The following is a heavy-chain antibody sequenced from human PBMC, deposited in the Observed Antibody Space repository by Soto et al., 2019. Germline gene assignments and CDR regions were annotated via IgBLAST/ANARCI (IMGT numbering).Heavy chain of an antibody. Sequence: EVQLVESGGGLIQPGGSLRLSCAASGFTVSSNYMSWVRQAPGKGLEWVSLMYSGGSTYYEDSVKCRFTISRDDSRTTLYLQMTSLRAADTAVYYCATIGVTAAFYFDYWGQGTLVTVSS. J-gene: IGHJ4*02. D-gene: IGHD4-4*01. CDR2: MYSGGST. CDR1: GFTVSSNY. V-gene: IGHV3-53*01. CDR3: ATIGVTAAFYFDY.